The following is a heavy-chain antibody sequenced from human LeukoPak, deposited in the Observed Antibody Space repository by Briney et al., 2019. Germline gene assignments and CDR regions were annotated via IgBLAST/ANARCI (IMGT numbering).Heavy chain of an antibody. J-gene: IGHJ6*02. V-gene: IGHV4-39*01. Sequence: PSETLSLTCTVSGGSISSSSYYWGWIRQPPGKGLEWIGSIYYSGSTYYNPSLKSRVTISVDTSKNQFSLKLSSVTAADTAVYYCARIACSGGSCYYYYYGMDVWGQGTTVTVSS. D-gene: IGHD2-15*01. CDR2: IYYSGST. CDR3: ARIACSGGSCYYYYYGMDV. CDR1: GGSISSSSYY.